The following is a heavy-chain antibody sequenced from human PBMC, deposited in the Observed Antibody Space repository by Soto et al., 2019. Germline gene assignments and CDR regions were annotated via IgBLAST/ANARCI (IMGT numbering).Heavy chain of an antibody. CDR2: ISGSGDNT. D-gene: IGHD2-2*01. J-gene: IGHJ6*02. V-gene: IGHV3-23*01. Sequence: GGFLRLSCAASGFTFSSYAMKWVRQAPGKGLEWVSAISGSGDNTYYADSVKGRFTISRDNSKNTLYLQMNSLRAEDTAVYYCARDPLDQCTSCYPSPYYYGMDVWGQGTTVTVSS. CDR3: ARDPLDQCTSCYPSPYYYGMDV. CDR1: GFTFSSYA.